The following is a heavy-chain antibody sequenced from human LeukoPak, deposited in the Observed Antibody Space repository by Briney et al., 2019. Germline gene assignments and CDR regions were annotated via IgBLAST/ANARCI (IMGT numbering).Heavy chain of an antibody. J-gene: IGHJ4*02. D-gene: IGHD3-16*02. V-gene: IGHV3-30-3*02. Sequence: PGGSLRLSCTASGYTFSSYAMHWVRQTPGKGLDWVAVISYDGSNKYYADSVKGRFTISRDNSKNTLYLQMNSLRAEDTAVYYCAKESYDYVWGSYPGGYYFDYWGQGTLVTVSS. CDR1: GYTFSSYA. CDR2: ISYDGSNK. CDR3: AKESYDYVWGSYPGGYYFDY.